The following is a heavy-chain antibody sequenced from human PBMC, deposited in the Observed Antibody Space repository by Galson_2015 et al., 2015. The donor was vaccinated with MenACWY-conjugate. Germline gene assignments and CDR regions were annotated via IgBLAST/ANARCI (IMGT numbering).Heavy chain of an antibody. CDR2: INTYTGDP. CDR3: ARELFYCSGDLKY. J-gene: IGHJ4*02. CDR1: GYRFTDFG. V-gene: IGHV7-4-1*02. D-gene: IGHD3-10*01. Sequence: SVKVSCKASGYRFTDFGLNWVRQAPGQGLEWIGRINTYTGDPTFAPDFTGRFVFSLDTSVSTTYLQISGLEAEDTAIYYCARELFYCSGDLKYWGQGTLVTVSS.